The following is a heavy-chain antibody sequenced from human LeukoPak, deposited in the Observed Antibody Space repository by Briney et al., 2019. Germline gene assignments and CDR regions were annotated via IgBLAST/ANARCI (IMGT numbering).Heavy chain of an antibody. D-gene: IGHD3-9*01. V-gene: IGHV3-48*03. Sequence: PGGSLRLSCAASGFTFSSYEMNWVRQAPGKGLEWVSYISSSGSTIYYADSVKGRFTIPRDNAKNSLYLQMNSLRAEDTAVYYCARGALTGSRTFYYYYYYMDVWGKGTTVTISS. CDR1: GFTFSSYE. CDR3: ARGALTGSRTFYYYYYYMDV. J-gene: IGHJ6*03. CDR2: ISSSGSTI.